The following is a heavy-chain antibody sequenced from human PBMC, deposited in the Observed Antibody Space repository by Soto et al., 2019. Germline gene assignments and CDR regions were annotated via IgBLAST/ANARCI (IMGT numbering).Heavy chain of an antibody. V-gene: IGHV1-18*01. CDR2: IISYTGNT. J-gene: IGHJ4*02. CDR1: GYTFASYC. D-gene: IGHD2-2*01. CDR3: ASQYCTNIXCYALDY. Sequence: ASVKVSCKASGYTFASYCFSWVRQAPGQGLEWLGWIISYTGNTNYAQKFQDRVTMTVDTSTGTAYMELRSLRSDDTAVYYCASQYCTNIXCYALDYWGPGTLVTVSS.